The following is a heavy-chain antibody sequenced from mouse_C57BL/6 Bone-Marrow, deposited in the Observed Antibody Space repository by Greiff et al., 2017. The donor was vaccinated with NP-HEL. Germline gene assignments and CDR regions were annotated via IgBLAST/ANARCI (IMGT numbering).Heavy chain of an antibody. CDR3: VGPLWDVRAMDY. D-gene: IGHD4-1*01. CDR2: IRSKSNNYAT. V-gene: IGHV10-1*01. Sequence: EVQLVESGGGLVQPKGSLKLSCAASGFSFNTYAMNWVRQAPGKGLEWVARIRSKSNNYATYYADSVKDRFTISRDDSESMLYLQMNNLKTEDTAMYYCVGPLWDVRAMDYWGQGTSVTVSS. J-gene: IGHJ4*01. CDR1: GFSFNTYA.